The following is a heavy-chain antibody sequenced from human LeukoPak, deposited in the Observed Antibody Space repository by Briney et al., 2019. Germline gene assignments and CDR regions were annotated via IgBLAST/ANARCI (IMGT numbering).Heavy chain of an antibody. D-gene: IGHD3-10*01. CDR3: AREVRGGPFDY. V-gene: IGHV3-48*01. CDR2: ISSSSSTI. J-gene: IGHJ4*02. Sequence: AGGPLRLSCGASGFTYSRYNMHWVRQATGEGLEWVSYISSSSSTIYYADSVKGLFTISRDNAKNSLYLQMNSLRAEDTAVYYCAREVRGGPFDYWGQGTLVTVAS. CDR1: GFTYSRYN.